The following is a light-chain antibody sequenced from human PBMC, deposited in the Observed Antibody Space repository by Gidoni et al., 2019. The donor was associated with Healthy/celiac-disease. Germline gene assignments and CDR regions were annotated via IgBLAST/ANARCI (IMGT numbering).Light chain of an antibody. CDR2: RDS. CDR3: QVWDSSTAWV. Sequence: SSALTQPLSVSVALGQTARITCGGNNIGSKNVHWYQQKPGQAPVLVIYRDSNRPSGIPERFSGSNSGNTATLTISRAQAGDEADYYCQVWDSSTAWVFGGGTKLTVL. J-gene: IGLJ3*02. CDR1: NIGSKN. V-gene: IGLV3-9*01.